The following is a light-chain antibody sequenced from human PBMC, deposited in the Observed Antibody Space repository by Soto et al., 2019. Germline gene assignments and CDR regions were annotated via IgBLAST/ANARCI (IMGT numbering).Light chain of an antibody. J-gene: IGKJ1*01. CDR3: QQFNNWPPWT. V-gene: IGKV3-15*01. CDR1: QNVGNN. Sequence: EIVMTQSPATLSVSPGERATLSCRASQNVGNNLVCYHQKPPQAPRLLIYGASTRAAGIPDRFSGSGSGTEFTLTISGLQSDDFAVYYCQQFNNWPPWTFGQGTKVDNK. CDR2: GAS.